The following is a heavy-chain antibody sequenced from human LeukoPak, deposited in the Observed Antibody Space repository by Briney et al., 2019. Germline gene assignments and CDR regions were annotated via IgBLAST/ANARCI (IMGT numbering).Heavy chain of an antibody. Sequence: GASVKVSCKASGYTFTGYYMHWVRQAPGQGLEWMGWINPNSGGTNYAQKFQGRVTMTRDTSISTAYMELSRLRSDDTAVYYCASQYYDILTGYVWFDPWGQGTLVTVTS. J-gene: IGHJ5*02. CDR3: ASQYYDILTGYVWFDP. CDR2: INPNSGGT. CDR1: GYTFTGYY. V-gene: IGHV1-2*02. D-gene: IGHD3-9*01.